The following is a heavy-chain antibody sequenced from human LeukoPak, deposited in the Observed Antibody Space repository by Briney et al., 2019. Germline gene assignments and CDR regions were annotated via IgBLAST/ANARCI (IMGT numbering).Heavy chain of an antibody. D-gene: IGHD3-22*01. CDR3: ARAYDSSGYYYWFDP. J-gene: IGHJ5*02. CDR2: IYYSGST. CDR1: GGSISSGGYY. V-gene: IGHV4-31*03. Sequence: SETLSLTCTVSGGSISSGGYYWSWIRQHPGKGLEWIGYIYYSGSTYYNPSLKGRVTISVDTSKNQFSLKLSSVTAADTAVYYCARAYDSSGYYYWFDPWGQGTLVTVSS.